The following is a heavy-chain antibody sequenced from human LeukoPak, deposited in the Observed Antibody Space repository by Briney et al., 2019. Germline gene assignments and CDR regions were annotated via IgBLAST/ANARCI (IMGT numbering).Heavy chain of an antibody. CDR2: ISSNGGST. CDR3: ARAGVATISPFDY. V-gene: IGHV3-64*01. J-gene: IGHJ4*02. CDR1: GFTFSSYA. Sequence: GGFLRLSCAASGFTFSSYAMHWVRQAPGKGLEYVSAISSNGGSTYYANSVKGRFTISRDNSKNTLYLQMGSLRAEDMAVYYCARAGVATISPFDYWGQGTLVTVSS. D-gene: IGHD5-12*01.